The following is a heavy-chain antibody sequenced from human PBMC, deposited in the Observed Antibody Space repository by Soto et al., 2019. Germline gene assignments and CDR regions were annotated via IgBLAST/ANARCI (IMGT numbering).Heavy chain of an antibody. CDR1: GFTFSDYY. J-gene: IGHJ6*02. CDR3: AREATTVTNHYYYGMDV. Sequence: GGSLRLSCAASGFTFSDYYMSWIRQAPGKGLEWVSYISSSSSYTNYADSVKGRFTISRDNAKNSLYLQMNSLRAEDTAVYYCAREATTVTNHYYYGMDVWGQGTTVTVSS. V-gene: IGHV3-11*06. CDR2: ISSSSSYT. D-gene: IGHD4-17*01.